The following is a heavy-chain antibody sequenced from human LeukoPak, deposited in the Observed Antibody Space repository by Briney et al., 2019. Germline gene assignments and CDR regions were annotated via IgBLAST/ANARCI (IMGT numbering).Heavy chain of an antibody. CDR1: GFTFSSYS. Sequence: GGSLRLSCAASGFTFSSYSMNWVRQAPGKGLEWVSSISSSSSYIHYADSVKGRFTISRDNAKNSLYLQMNSLRAEDTAVYYCARDLSGSYDYWGQGTLVTVSS. V-gene: IGHV3-21*01. CDR2: ISSSSSYI. J-gene: IGHJ4*02. D-gene: IGHD1-26*01. CDR3: ARDLSGSYDY.